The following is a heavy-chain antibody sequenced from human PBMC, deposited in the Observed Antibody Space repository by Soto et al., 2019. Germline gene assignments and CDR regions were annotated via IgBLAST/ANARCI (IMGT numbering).Heavy chain of an antibody. V-gene: IGHV3-48*01. D-gene: IGHD6-19*01. CDR2: ISSTSSTI. J-gene: IGHJ6*02. Sequence: EVPLVESGGDLVQPGGSLRLSCAASGFTFFSTYSMNWVRQAPGKGLEWVSYISSTSSTIYYADSVKGRFTISRDSAKISVYLHMERLRAEDTAVYYCARDEVCDWYADVWGQGTTVIVSS. CDR1: GFTFFSTYS. CDR3: ARDEVCDWYADV.